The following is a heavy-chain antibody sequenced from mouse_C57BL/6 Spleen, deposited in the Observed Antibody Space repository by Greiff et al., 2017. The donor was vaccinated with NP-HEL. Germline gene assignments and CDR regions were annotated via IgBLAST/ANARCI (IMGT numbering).Heavy chain of an antibody. J-gene: IGHJ4*01. V-gene: IGHV1-22*01. CDR3: ARKGYYDYDEGYYYAMDY. Sequence: VQLQQSGPELVKPGASVKMSCKASGYTFTDYNMHWVKQSHGKSLEWIGYINPNNGGTSYNQKFKGKATLTVNKSSSTAYMELRSLTSEDSAVYYCARKGYYDYDEGYYYAMDYWGQGTSVTVSS. D-gene: IGHD2-4*01. CDR2: INPNNGGT. CDR1: GYTFTDYN.